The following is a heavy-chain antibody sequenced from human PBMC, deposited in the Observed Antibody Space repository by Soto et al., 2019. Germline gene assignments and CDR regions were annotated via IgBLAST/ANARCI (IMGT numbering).Heavy chain of an antibody. CDR1: GYTLTELS. J-gene: IGHJ4*02. D-gene: IGHD2-15*01. CDR2: FDPEDGET. CDR3: ATSSAFYCSGGSCYSFDY. V-gene: IGHV1-24*01. Sequence: ASVKVSCKISGYTLTELSMHCVRQAPGKDLEWMGGFDPEDGETIYAQKFQGRVTMTEETSTDTAYMELSSLRSEDTAVYFCATSSAFYCSGGSCYSFDYWGQGTLVTVSS.